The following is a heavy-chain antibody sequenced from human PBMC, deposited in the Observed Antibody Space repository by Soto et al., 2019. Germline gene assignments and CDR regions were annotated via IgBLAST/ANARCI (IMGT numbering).Heavy chain of an antibody. CDR1: GFTVSSNY. V-gene: IGHV3-53*01. CDR3: ARTFYDSSGYYDY. D-gene: IGHD3-22*01. Sequence: GGSLRLSCAASGFTVSSNYMSWVRQAPGKGLEWVSVIYSGGSTYYADSVKGRFTISRDNSKNTLYLQMNSLRAEDTAVYYCARTFYDSSGYYDYWGQGTLVTVSS. CDR2: IYSGGST. J-gene: IGHJ4*02.